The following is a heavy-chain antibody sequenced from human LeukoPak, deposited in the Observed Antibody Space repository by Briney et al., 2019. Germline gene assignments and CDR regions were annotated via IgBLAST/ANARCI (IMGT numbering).Heavy chain of an antibody. Sequence: GGSLRLSCAASGFTVSSSSMNWVRLGPGKGLEWVSVISSDGNTYYADSVKGRFTISRDNSRNTLSLQMHGLRADDTAVYHCARGQEQFSSPWQWGPRRKNFYYYGMDVWGQGTTVTVSS. CDR1: GFTVSSSS. D-gene: IGHD6-19*01. CDR3: ARGQEQFSSPWQWGPRRKNFYYYGMDV. J-gene: IGHJ6*02. V-gene: IGHV3-66*01. CDR2: ISSDGNT.